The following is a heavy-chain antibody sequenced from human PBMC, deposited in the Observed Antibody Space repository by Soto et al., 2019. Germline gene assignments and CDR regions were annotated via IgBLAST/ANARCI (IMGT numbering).Heavy chain of an antibody. Sequence: GGSLRLSCAASGFTFSDYYMSWIRQAPGKGLEWVANIDQFGIEKYYVDSAPSRFTISRDNADNSLYLLMNSLRAEDTAVYYCARHGLFAWGQGTLVTVSS. D-gene: IGHD2-21*01. V-gene: IGHV3-7*03. CDR2: IDQFGIEK. J-gene: IGHJ5*02. CDR3: ARHGLFA. CDR1: GFTFSDYY.